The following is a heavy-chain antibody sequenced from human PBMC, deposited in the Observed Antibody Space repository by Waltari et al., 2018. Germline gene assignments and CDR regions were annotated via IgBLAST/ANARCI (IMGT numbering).Heavy chain of an antibody. Sequence: EVQLLESGGDLVQQGVSLRLSCAAPGITFSNNAITWVRLAPGTGLEWVSAITVGDDTYYADAVKGRFTISRDTSKDTVHLQMNGLRAEDTAVYYCATPFYNWDDPLHSWGQGTLVTVSS. CDR3: ATPFYNWDDPLHS. V-gene: IGHV3-23*01. CDR2: ITVGDDT. D-gene: IGHD1-20*01. CDR1: GITFSNNA. J-gene: IGHJ4*02.